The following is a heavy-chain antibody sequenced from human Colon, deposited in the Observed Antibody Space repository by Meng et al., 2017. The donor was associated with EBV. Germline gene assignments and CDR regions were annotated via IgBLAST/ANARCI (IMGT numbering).Heavy chain of an antibody. V-gene: IGHV4-30-2*01. CDR2: IYHGGTT. J-gene: IGHJ5*02. D-gene: IGHD2-21*02. CDR3: ARGPYCGGDCYWFDP. CDR1: GDSISSGEYS. Sequence: PPLQQSDSGFVQPSPSLPLTCAVTGDSISSGEYSWSWIRQPPGQGLEWIGYIYHGGTTYNTSLKSRVTISVDNSKNQFSLRLTSVTAADTAVYYCARGPYCGGDCYWFDPWGQGTLVTVSS.